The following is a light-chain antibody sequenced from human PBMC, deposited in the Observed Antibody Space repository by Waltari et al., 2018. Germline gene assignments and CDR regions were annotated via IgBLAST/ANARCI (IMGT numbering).Light chain of an antibody. CDR2: EVT. J-gene: IGLJ3*02. CDR3: SSYADSDNLV. V-gene: IGLV2-8*01. CDR1: SRDVGGYTS. Sequence: QSALTQPPSASGSPGQSVTLSCTGTSRDVGGYTSVSWYQQHPGKAPKLMIYEVTKRPSGVPDRFSGSKSGNTASLIVSGLQAEDEADYHCSSYADSDNLVFGGGTKLTVL.